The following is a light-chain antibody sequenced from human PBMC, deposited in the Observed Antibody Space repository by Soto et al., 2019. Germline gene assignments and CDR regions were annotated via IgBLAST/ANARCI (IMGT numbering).Light chain of an antibody. V-gene: IGKV1-39*01. J-gene: IGKJ1*01. CDR1: EKMTRY. CDR3: QQSYSTPRT. CDR2: AAS. Sequence: DIQWIQSPSSLSASVGDRVTITCRANEKMTRYLNWYQQKPGKAPKLLIYAASNLQSGVPSRFSGSGSGADFILTISSLQPEDSATYYCQQSYSTPRTFGQGTK.